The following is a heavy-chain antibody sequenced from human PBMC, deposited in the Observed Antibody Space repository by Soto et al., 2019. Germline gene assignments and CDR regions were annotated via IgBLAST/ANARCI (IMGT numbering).Heavy chain of an antibody. D-gene: IGHD2-15*01. J-gene: IGHJ4*02. Sequence: QVQLQESGPGLVKPSQTLSLTCTVSGGSISSGNYYWSWIRQHPGKGLEWIGYIFYSGSTYYNPSLQSRVTISVDTSKNQFSLKLSSVTAADTAVYYCARGGSGYIVVVAAIDYWGQGTLVTVSS. CDR3: ARGGSGYIVVVAAIDY. CDR2: IFYSGST. CDR1: GGSISSGNYY. V-gene: IGHV4-31*03.